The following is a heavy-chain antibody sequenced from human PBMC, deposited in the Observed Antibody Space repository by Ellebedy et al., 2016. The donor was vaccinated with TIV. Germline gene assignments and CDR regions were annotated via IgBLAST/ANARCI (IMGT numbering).Heavy chain of an antibody. CDR3: ARVRCSSTSCYGNYYYYMDV. J-gene: IGHJ6*03. V-gene: IGHV3-48*01. D-gene: IGHD2-2*01. Sequence: GESLKISXAASGFTFSSYSMNWVRQAPGKGLEWVSYISSSSSTIYYADSVKGRFTISRDNAKNSLYLQMNSLRAEDTAVYYCARVRCSSTSCYGNYYYYMDVWGKGTTVTVSS. CDR2: ISSSSSTI. CDR1: GFTFSSYS.